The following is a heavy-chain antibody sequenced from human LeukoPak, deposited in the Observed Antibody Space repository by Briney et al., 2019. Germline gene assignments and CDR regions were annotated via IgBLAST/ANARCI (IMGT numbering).Heavy chain of an antibody. CDR1: GFTFSSYA. D-gene: IGHD2-2*01. Sequence: GGSLRLSCAASGFTFSSYAMSWVRQAPGKGLEWVSAISGSGGSTYYADSVKGRFTISRDNSKNTLYLQMNSLRAEDTAVYYCAKPSRSSTSYSPSFYYYGMDVWGQGTTVTVSS. V-gene: IGHV3-23*01. CDR2: ISGSGGST. J-gene: IGHJ6*02. CDR3: AKPSRSSTSYSPSFYYYGMDV.